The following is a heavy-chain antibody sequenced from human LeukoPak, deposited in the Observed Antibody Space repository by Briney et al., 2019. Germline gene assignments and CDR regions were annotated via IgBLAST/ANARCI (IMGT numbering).Heavy chain of an antibody. J-gene: IGHJ5*02. CDR1: GYTFTSNG. CDR3: ARTPLATRDLYTWFDT. Sequence: ASVTVSCKASGYTFTSNGISGVRQAPGQGLEWLGWISVYNGNTNYPEKFQGRVSMTTDTSTTTAYMELRSLRSDDTATYYCARTPLATRDLYTWFDTWGQGTLVTVSS. V-gene: IGHV1-18*01. CDR2: ISVYNGNT. D-gene: IGHD1-26*01.